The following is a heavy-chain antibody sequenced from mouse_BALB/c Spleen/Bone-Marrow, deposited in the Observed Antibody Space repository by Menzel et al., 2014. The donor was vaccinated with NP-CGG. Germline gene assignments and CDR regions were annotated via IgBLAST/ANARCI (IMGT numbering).Heavy chain of an antibody. CDR1: GFTFSSYG. J-gene: IGHJ1*01. D-gene: IGHD4-1*01. CDR3: SRGGNWDVRRYFDV. V-gene: IGHV5-6*01. Sequence: EVQRVESGGDLVKPGGSLKLSCAASGFTFSSYGMSWVRQTPDKRLEWVATINSGGSNTYHLDSGRGRFTISRDNAKKPLCRKMTSRKSEDTARYYGSRGGNWDVRRYFDVGGAGTTPTVPS. CDR2: INSGGSNT.